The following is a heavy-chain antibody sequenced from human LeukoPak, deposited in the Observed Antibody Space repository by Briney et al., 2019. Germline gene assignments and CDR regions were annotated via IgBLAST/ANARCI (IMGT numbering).Heavy chain of an antibody. CDR1: GYSFTSYL. V-gene: IGHV5-51*01. Sequence: GSSLKISWKCSGYSFTSYLIGWVRQIPGKGLELMGIIYPGDSDTRYSPSFQGQVTISADKSISIAYLQWSSLKASDTAMYYCARRAYYYYGMDVWGQGATVTVSS. CDR3: ARRAYYYYGMDV. CDR2: IYPGDSDT. J-gene: IGHJ6*02.